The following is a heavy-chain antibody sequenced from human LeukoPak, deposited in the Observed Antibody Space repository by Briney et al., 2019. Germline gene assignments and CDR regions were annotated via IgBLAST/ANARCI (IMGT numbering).Heavy chain of an antibody. D-gene: IGHD3-22*01. CDR2: IGTYDGHT. Sequence: ASVKVSCETSGYSFTDYIIAWVRQAPGQGLEWLGWIGTYDGHTSYAQKVQGRVTMTTDTSATTAYLELRSLTSDDTALYYCARLMDNNYDGSAFDYWGQGTLVTVSS. V-gene: IGHV1-18*01. CDR3: ARLMDNNYDGSAFDY. J-gene: IGHJ4*02. CDR1: GYSFTDYI.